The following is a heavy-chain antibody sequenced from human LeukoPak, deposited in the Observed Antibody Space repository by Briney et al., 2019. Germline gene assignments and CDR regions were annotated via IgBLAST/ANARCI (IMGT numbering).Heavy chain of an antibody. Sequence: SETLSLTCTVSGGSISSSGYYWGWIRQPPGKGLEWIGTIYYSGTTYYNPSLKSRVTILVDTSKNQFSLKLSSVTAADTAVYYCAREVGDGYNRALLGADYWGQGTLVTVSS. CDR1: GGSISSSGYY. CDR3: AREVGDGYNRALLGADY. CDR2: IYYSGTT. D-gene: IGHD5-24*01. J-gene: IGHJ4*02. V-gene: IGHV4-39*07.